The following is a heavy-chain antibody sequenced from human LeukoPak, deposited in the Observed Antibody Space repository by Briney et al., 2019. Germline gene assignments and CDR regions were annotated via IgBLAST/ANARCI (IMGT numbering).Heavy chain of an antibody. CDR3: ARHRWWTNWFDP. V-gene: IGHV4-59*08. CDR2: IYYSGST. CDR1: GGSISSYY. D-gene: IGHD2-8*02. J-gene: IGHJ5*02. Sequence: PSETLSLTCTVSGGSISSYYWSWIRQPPGKGLEWIGYIYYSGSTNYNPSLKSRVTISVDTSKNQFSLKLSSVTAADTAVYYCARHRWWTNWFDPWGQGTLVTVSS.